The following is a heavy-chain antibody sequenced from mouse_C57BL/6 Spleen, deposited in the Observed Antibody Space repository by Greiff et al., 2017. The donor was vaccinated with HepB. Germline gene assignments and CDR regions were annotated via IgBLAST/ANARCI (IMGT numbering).Heavy chain of an antibody. CDR2: IYPGDGDT. CDR1: GYAFSSSW. V-gene: IGHV1-82*01. CDR3: AKAHSNYVYFDY. Sequence: QVQLQQSGPELVKPGASVKISCKASGYAFSSSWMNWVKQRPGKGLEWIGRIYPGDGDTNYNGKFKGKATLTADKSSSTAYMQLSSLTSEDSAVYFCAKAHSNYVYFDYWGQGTTLTVSS. J-gene: IGHJ2*01. D-gene: IGHD2-5*01.